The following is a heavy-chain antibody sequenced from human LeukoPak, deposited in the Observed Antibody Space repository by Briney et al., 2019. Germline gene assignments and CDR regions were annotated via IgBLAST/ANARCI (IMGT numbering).Heavy chain of an antibody. D-gene: IGHD3-9*01. Sequence: GGSLGLSCTASRFTVSANYMSWVRQAPGKGLEWVSVIYSGGSTYYADSVKGRFTISRDNSKNTLYLQMNSLRAEDTAVYYCAREKQVLGDQPQSYDILTGLYFDLWGRGTLVTVSS. CDR1: RFTVSANY. CDR3: AREKQVLGDQPQSYDILTGLYFDL. J-gene: IGHJ2*01. CDR2: IYSGGST. V-gene: IGHV3-53*01.